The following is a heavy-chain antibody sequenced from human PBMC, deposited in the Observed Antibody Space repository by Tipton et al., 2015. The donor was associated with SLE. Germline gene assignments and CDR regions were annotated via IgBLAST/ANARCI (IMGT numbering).Heavy chain of an antibody. Sequence: SLRLSCAASGFTFSSYSMNWVRQAPGKGLEWVSSISSSSYIYYADSVKGRFTISRDNSKNTLYLQMNSLRAEDTAVYYCARGGATHYYYGMDVWGQGTTVTVSS. D-gene: IGHD1-26*01. CDR3: ARGGATHYYYGMDV. V-gene: IGHV3-21*04. J-gene: IGHJ6*02. CDR2: ISSSSYI. CDR1: GFTFSSYS.